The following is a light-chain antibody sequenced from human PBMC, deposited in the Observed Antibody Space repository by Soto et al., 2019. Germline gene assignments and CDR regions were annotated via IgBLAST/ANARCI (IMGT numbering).Light chain of an antibody. CDR2: AAS. Sequence: DIQMTQSPSSLSASVGDRVTLTCRASQSISSYLNWYQQKPGKAPKLLIYAASSLQGGVPSRFSGSESGTDFTLTISSLQPEDFATYYCQQSYSAPLTLGGATKVDIK. V-gene: IGKV1-39*01. CDR1: QSISSY. J-gene: IGKJ4*01. CDR3: QQSYSAPLT.